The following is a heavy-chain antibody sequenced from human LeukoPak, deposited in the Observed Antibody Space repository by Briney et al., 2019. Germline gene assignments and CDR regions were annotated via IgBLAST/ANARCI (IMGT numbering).Heavy chain of an antibody. V-gene: IGHV3-15*07. CDR3: TTGNFGPY. CDR1: GLIFSNAW. Sequence: GGSLRLSCAASGLIFSNAWINWVRQAPGKGLEWVGRIKRKTEGGTTDYAAPVKGRFTISRDDSKNTLYLQMNSLKTEDTAFYYCTTGNFGPYWGQGTLVTVSS. CDR2: IKRKTEGGTT. D-gene: IGHD3-10*01. J-gene: IGHJ4*02.